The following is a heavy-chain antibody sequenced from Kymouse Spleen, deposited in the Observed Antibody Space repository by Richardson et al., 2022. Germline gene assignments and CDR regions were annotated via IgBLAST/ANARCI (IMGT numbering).Heavy chain of an antibody. CDR2: IKSKTDGGTT. V-gene: IGHV3-15*01. Sequence: EVQLVESGGGLVKPGGSLRLSCAASGFTFSNAWMSWVRQAPGKGLEWVGRIKSKTDGGTTDYAAPVKGRFTISRDDSKNTLYLQMNSLKTEDTAVYYCTTDYSNYVAHNWFDPWGQGTLVTVSS. CDR1: GFTFSNAW. J-gene: IGHJ5*02. CDR3: TTDYSNYVAHNWFDP. D-gene: IGHD4-11,IGHD4-11*01.